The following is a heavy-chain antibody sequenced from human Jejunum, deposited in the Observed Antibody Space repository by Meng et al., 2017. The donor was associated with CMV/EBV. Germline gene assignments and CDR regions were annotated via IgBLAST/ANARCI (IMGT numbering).Heavy chain of an antibody. Sequence: FSGFSLDTDGEAVAWIRQPPGKALEWLSLIYWDDDKRYSPPLRSSLTVTKDTSKNQVVLTMTNVGPADTATYFCAHLRGGSDNWFDPWGQGTLVTVSS. CDR2: IYWDDDK. V-gene: IGHV2-5*02. CDR3: AHLRGGSDNWFDP. D-gene: IGHD2-15*01. CDR1: GFSLDTDGEA. J-gene: IGHJ5*02.